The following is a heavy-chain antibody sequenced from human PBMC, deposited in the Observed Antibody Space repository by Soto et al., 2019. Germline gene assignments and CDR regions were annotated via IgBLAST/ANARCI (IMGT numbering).Heavy chain of an antibody. Sequence: PGGSLRLSCAASGFTFSSYGMHWVRQAPGKGLEWVAVIWYYGSNKYYADSVKGRFTISRDNSKNTLYLQMNSLRAEDTAVYYCARDLLYDFWSGYYTGSGLYGMDVWGQGTTVTVSS. J-gene: IGHJ6*02. CDR2: IWYYGSNK. V-gene: IGHV3-33*01. CDR1: GFTFSSYG. D-gene: IGHD3-3*01. CDR3: ARDLLYDFWSGYYTGSGLYGMDV.